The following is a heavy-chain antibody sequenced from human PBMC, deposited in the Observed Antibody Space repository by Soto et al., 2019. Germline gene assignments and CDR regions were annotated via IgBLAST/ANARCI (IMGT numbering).Heavy chain of an antibody. D-gene: IGHD6-13*01. CDR2: ISSSGSSI. J-gene: IGHJ4*02. Sequence: EVQLVESGGGLVQPRGSLRLSCAASGFTFSSYEMNWVHQAPGKGLEWVSYISSSGSSISYADSVKGRFTVSRDNAKNSLYLQMNSLRAEDTAVYYCARDGGSWYEMSPSLYFFDYWGQGTLVTVSS. CDR1: GFTFSSYE. CDR3: ARDGGSWYEMSPSLYFFDY. V-gene: IGHV3-48*03.